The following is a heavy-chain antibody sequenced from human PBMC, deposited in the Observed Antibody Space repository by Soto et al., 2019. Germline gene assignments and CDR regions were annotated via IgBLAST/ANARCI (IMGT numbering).Heavy chain of an antibody. CDR2: ISYDGSNK. CDR3: AFQGAYSSSYRSNGAAEYFQH. J-gene: IGHJ1*01. V-gene: IGHV3-30*04. CDR1: GFTFSSYA. D-gene: IGHD6-6*01. Sequence: GGSLRLSCAASGFTFSSYAMHWVRQAPGKGLEWVAVISYDGSNKYYADSVKGRFTISRDNSKNTLYLQMNSLRAEDTAVYYCAFQGAYSSSYRSNGAAEYFQHWGQGTLVTVSS.